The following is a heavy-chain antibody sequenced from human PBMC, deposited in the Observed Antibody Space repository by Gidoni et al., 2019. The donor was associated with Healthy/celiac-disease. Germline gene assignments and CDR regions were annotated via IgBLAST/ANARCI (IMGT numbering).Heavy chain of an antibody. CDR3: ARDRVRGVIIDPTKV. Sequence: QLQLQESGPVLVKPSETLSLTCTVSGGSISRSSYYGGWIRQPPGKGLYWIGSIYDSGSTYYHPSLKSRVTISVDTSKNQFSLKLSSVPAADTAVYYCARDRVRGVIIDPTKVWGQGTTVTVSS. D-gene: IGHD3-10*01. V-gene: IGHV4-39*07. CDR2: IYDSGST. CDR1: GGSISRSSYY. J-gene: IGHJ6*02.